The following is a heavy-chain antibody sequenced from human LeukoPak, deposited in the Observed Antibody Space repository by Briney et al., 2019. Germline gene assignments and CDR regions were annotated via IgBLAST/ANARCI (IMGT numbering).Heavy chain of an antibody. CDR1: GFTFSSYT. CDR2: IMRTAADVT. V-gene: IGHV3-48*02. Sequence: GGSLRLSCAASGFTFSSYTMNWVRQAPGKGLEWISYIMRTAADVTSYADPVEGRFTISRDDAKNSLYLQMNSLRDDDTAVYHCVRDWSYAFDLWGQGTMVTVSS. J-gene: IGHJ3*01. CDR3: VRDWSYAFDL.